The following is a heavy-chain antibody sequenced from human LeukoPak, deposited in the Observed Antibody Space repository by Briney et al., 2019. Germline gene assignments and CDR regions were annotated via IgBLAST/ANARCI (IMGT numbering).Heavy chain of an antibody. CDR2: ISYDGSNK. CDR3: ARDGGRGTYFYYGMDV. Sequence: QPGGSLRLSCAASGFTFSNHAIHWVRQAPGKGLGWVAVISYDGSNKYYADSVKGRFTISRDNSKNTLYLQMDSLRVEDTAVYFCARDGGRGTYFYYGMDVWGQGTTVTVSS. V-gene: IGHV3-30*04. D-gene: IGHD1-26*01. J-gene: IGHJ6*02. CDR1: GFTFSNHA.